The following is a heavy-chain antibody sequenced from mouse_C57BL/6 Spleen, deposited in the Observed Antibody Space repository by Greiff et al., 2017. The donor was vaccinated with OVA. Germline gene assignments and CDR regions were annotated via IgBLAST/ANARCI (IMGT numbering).Heavy chain of an antibody. J-gene: IGHJ2*01. Sequence: LQESGPELVKPGASVKISCKASGYAFSSSWMNWVKQRPGKGLEWIGRIYPGDGDTNYNGKFKGKATLTADKSSSTAYMQLSSLTSEDSAVYFCARDGVLDYWGQGTTLTVSS. CDR3: ARDGVLDY. CDR2: IYPGDGDT. V-gene: IGHV1-82*01. D-gene: IGHD1-1*02. CDR1: GYAFSSSW.